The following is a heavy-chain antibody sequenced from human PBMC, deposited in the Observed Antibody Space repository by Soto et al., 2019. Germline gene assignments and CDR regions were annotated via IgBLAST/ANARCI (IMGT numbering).Heavy chain of an antibody. Sequence: GGSLRLSCAASGFTFSSYGMHWVRQAPGKGLEWVAVIWYDGSNKYYADSVKGRFTISRDNSKNTLYLQMNSLRAEDTAVYYCARPAFSYSSGWYYFDYWGQGTLVTVSS. CDR1: GFTFSSYG. D-gene: IGHD6-19*01. CDR2: IWYDGSNK. J-gene: IGHJ4*02. V-gene: IGHV3-33*01. CDR3: ARPAFSYSSGWYYFDY.